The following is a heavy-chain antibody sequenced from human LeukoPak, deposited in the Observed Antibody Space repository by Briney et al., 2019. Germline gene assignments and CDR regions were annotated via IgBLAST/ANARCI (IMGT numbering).Heavy chain of an antibody. Sequence: SETLSLTCTVSGGSISSYYWSWIRQPPGKGLEWIGYIYYSGSTNYNPSLKSRVTISVDTSKNQFSLKLSSVTAADTAMYYCARGKIGTGTVLGKDYYYMDVWGKGTTVTVSS. CDR1: GGSISSYY. CDR2: IYYSGST. D-gene: IGHD3-16*01. J-gene: IGHJ6*03. V-gene: IGHV4-59*12. CDR3: ARGKIGTGTVLGKDYYYMDV.